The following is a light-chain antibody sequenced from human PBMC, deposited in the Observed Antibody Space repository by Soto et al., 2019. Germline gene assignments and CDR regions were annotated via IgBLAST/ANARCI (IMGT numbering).Light chain of an antibody. CDR3: RKYQTWT. CDR1: QSVSSW. J-gene: IGKJ1*01. CDR2: KAS. Sequence: DIQMTQSPSILSASVGDRVTITCRASQSVSSWLAWYQQKPGKAPKLLIHKASRLESGVSSRFSGSGSGTKFTLNISSLQPDDFATYYCRKYQTWTFGHGTHVEIK. V-gene: IGKV1-5*03.